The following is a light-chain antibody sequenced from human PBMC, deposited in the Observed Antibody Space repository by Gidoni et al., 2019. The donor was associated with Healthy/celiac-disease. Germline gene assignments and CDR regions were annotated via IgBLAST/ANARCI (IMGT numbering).Light chain of an antibody. J-gene: IGKJ1*01. CDR3: QQYYSTHWT. CDR1: QSVLYSSNNKNY. CDR2: WAS. Sequence: DIVMTQSPDSLAVSLGERATINCKSSQSVLYSSNNKNYLAWYQQKPGQPPKLLIYWASTRESGVPDRFSGSGSGTDFTLTISSLQAEDVAVYYCQQYYSTHWTFGQGIKVEIK. V-gene: IGKV4-1*01.